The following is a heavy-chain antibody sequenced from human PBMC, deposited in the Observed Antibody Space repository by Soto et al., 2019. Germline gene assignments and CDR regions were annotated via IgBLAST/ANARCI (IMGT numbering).Heavy chain of an antibody. CDR2: ISSTSSTI. V-gene: IGHV3-48*04. CDR3: AREGNRFQH. Sequence: PGGSLRLSCAASGFTFSSYSMNWVRQAPGKGLEWLSYISSTSSTIYYADSVKGRFTISRDNAKNTLYLQMNSLRAEDTAVYYCAREGNRFQHWGQGTLVTVSS. CDR1: GFTFSSYS. D-gene: IGHD3-10*01. J-gene: IGHJ1*01.